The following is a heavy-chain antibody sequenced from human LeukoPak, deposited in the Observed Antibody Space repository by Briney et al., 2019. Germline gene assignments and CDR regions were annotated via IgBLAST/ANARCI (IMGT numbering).Heavy chain of an antibody. V-gene: IGHV4-34*01. J-gene: IGHJ4*02. CDR3: ARGAEDIVVVPAAPYDY. D-gene: IGHD2-2*01. CDR2: INHSGST. CDR1: GGSFSGYY. Sequence: SETLSLTFAVYGGSFSGYYWSWIRQPPGKGLEWIGEINHSGSTNYNPSLKSRVTISVDTSKNQFSLKLSSVTAADTAVYYCARGAEDIVVVPAAPYDYWGQGTLVTISS.